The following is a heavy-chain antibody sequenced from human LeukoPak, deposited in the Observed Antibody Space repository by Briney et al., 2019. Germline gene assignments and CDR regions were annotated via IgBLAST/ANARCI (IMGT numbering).Heavy chain of an antibody. CDR2: IRSNSDGGTT. J-gene: IGHJ4*02. CDR1: GFTFSNAW. Sequence: GGSLRLSCAASGFTFSNAWMTWVRQAPGKGLEWVGRIRSNSDGGTTDYAAPVKGRFTLSRDDSKTTLYLQMNSLQTEDTAVYYCATDGYYDSSGYGFDYWGRGTLVTVSS. V-gene: IGHV3-15*01. CDR3: ATDGYYDSSGYGFDY. D-gene: IGHD3-22*01.